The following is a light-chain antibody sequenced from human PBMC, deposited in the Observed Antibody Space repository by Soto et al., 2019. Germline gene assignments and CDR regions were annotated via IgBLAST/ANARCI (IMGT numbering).Light chain of an antibody. Sequence: QSVLTQPASVSGSPGQSITISCTLTGSDVRTYNLVSWYQQHPGKVPKLIIYEASKRTSGVSNRFSGSQPGNTASLTVSGLQAEDEADYYCCSYAGDKTYVFGPGTKVTVL. V-gene: IGLV2-23*01. CDR2: EAS. CDR3: CSYAGDKTYV. J-gene: IGLJ1*01. CDR1: GSDVRTYNL.